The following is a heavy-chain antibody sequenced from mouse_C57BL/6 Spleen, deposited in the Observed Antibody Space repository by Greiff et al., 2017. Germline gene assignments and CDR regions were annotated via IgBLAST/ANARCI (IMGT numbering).Heavy chain of an antibody. CDR3: ARGRGNYCVFDY. Sequence: VQLQQSGPELVKPGASVKISCKASGYAFSSSWMNWVKQRPGKGLEWIGRIYPGDGDTNYNGKFKGKATLTADKSSSTAYMQLSSLTSEDSAVYFCARGRGNYCVFDYWGQGTTLTVSS. J-gene: IGHJ2*01. D-gene: IGHD1-1*01. CDR2: IYPGDGDT. V-gene: IGHV1-82*01. CDR1: GYAFSSSW.